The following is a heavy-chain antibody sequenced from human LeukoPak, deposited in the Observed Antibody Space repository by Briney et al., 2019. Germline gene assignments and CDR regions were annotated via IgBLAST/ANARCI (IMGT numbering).Heavy chain of an antibody. Sequence: GGSLRLSCAASGFSFSSYGMHWVRQAPGKGLEWLAFIRYDGSNKYYADSVKGRFTISRDNSKNTLYLQMNSLRAEDTAVYYCAKVWDDSSGYRQYYFDYWGQGTLVTVSS. CDR2: IRYDGSNK. V-gene: IGHV3-30*02. CDR1: GFSFSSYG. CDR3: AKVWDDSSGYRQYYFDY. J-gene: IGHJ4*02. D-gene: IGHD3-22*01.